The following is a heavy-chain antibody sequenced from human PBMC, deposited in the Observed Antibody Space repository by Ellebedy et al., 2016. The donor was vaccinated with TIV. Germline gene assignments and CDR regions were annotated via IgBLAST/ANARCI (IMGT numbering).Heavy chain of an antibody. CDR2: ISGSGGST. CDR3: ARGPLLGNYVPSDFDY. D-gene: IGHD4-11*01. V-gene: IGHV3-23*01. J-gene: IGHJ4*02. Sequence: GESLKISCAASGFTFSSFAMSWVRQAPGKGLEWVSTISGSGGSTYFADSVKGRFTISRDNSKDTLYLQMNSVRVEDTAVYYCARGPLLGNYVPSDFDYWGQGTLVTVSS. CDR1: GFTFSSFA.